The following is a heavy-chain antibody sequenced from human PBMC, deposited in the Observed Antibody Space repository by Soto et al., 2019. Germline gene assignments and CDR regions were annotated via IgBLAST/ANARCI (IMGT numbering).Heavy chain of an antibody. Sequence: ASETLSLTCAVSGASISNTDWWSWVRQPPGKGLEWIGEIYHSGTTNCDPSLKSRVTISLDKSKSLFSLTLTSLTAADTAVYYCAIPGAGDFDYWGQGXLVTVYS. CDR1: GASISNTDW. J-gene: IGHJ4*02. CDR2: IYHSGTT. D-gene: IGHD1-26*01. V-gene: IGHV4-4*02. CDR3: AIPGAGDFDY.